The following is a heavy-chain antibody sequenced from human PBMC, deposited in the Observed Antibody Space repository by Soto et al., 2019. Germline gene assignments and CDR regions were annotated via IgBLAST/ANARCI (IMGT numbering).Heavy chain of an antibody. CDR2: VSHDGKSG. D-gene: IGHD6-19*01. CDR1: GFTFSSYA. V-gene: IGHV3-30*14. CDR3: ARLDKFNGGWS. J-gene: IGHJ4*02. Sequence: QVQLVESGGGVVQPGRSLRLSCAASGFTFSSYAMHWVRRAPGKGLEWVAAVSHDGKSGFHADSVSGRFTVSRDNSNNLVYLQMDRLRPEDTALFYCARLDKFNGGWSWGQGTAVTVSS.